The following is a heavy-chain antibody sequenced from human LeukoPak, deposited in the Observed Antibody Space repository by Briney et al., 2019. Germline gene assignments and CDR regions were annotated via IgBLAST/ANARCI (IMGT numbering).Heavy chain of an antibody. Sequence: GASVKVSCKASGYTFTSYDINWVRQATGQGLEWIGWTNPNSGNTAYAQNFQGRVTMTRNTSISTAYMELNSLRSEDTAVYYCARGQIVGAKFDYWGRGTLVTVSS. J-gene: IGHJ4*02. CDR1: GYTFTSYD. D-gene: IGHD1-26*01. CDR2: TNPNSGNT. V-gene: IGHV1-8*01. CDR3: ARGQIVGAKFDY.